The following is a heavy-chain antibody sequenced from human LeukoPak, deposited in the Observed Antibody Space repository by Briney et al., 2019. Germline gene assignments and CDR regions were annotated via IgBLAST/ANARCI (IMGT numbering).Heavy chain of an antibody. D-gene: IGHD2-2*01. CDR2: INHSGRT. V-gene: IGHV4-34*01. CDR1: GGSFSDYF. Sequence: SETLSLICAVYGGSFSDYFWGGIRQPPGKGLEWIGEINHSGRTYYNPSLKSRVTISVDTSKNQFSLNLSSVTAADTAVYYCARDVVVVPAAIPYGMDVWGQGTTVTVSS. CDR3: ARDVVVVPAAIPYGMDV. J-gene: IGHJ6*02.